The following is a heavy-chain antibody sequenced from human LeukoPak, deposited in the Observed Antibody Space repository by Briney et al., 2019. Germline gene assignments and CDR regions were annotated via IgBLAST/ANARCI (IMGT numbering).Heavy chain of an antibody. V-gene: IGHV3-21*01. CDR3: AITGTDPGVFDY. D-gene: IGHD1-20*01. Sequence: GGSLRLSCAASGFTFSSYSMNWVRQAPGKGLEWVSSISSSSSYIYYADSVKGRFTISRDNAKNSLYLQMNSLRAEDTAVYYCAITGTDPGVFDYWGQGTLVTVSS. CDR1: GFTFSSYS. CDR2: ISSSSSYI. J-gene: IGHJ4*02.